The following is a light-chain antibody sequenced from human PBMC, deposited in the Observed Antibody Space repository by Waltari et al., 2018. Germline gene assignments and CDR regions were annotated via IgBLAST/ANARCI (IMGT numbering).Light chain of an antibody. J-gene: IGKJ4*02. CDR2: RPS. V-gene: IGKV1-NL1*01. CDR1: QAITNS. CDR3: QQYRSSPLT. Sequence: DIQMTQSPSSLSASVGDTVTITCRASQAITNSLAWYQQKPGKAPKLLLYRPSTLESGVPSRFSGSGAGTEYTLTISSLQPEDFATYYCQQYRSSPLTFGGGTKVEIK.